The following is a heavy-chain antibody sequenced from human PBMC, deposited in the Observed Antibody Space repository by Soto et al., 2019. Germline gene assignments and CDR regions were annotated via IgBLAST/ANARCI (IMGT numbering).Heavy chain of an antibody. CDR2: LIPIFGTA. J-gene: IGHJ6*02. D-gene: IGHD3-3*01. V-gene: IGHV1-69*01. Sequence: QVQLVQSGAEVKKPGSSVKVSCNASGGTFSSYAISWVRQAPGQGLEWMGGLIPIFGTANYAQKYQGRVTISADESTSTAYMELSSLRSEDTAVYYCARGYDFWSGHSDGMDVWGQGTTVTVCS. CDR3: ARGYDFWSGHSDGMDV. CDR1: GGTFSSYA.